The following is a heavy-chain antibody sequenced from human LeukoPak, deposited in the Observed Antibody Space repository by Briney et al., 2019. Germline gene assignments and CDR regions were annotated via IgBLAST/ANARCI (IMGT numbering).Heavy chain of an antibody. D-gene: IGHD4-17*01. CDR1: GFTLSSNY. V-gene: IGHV3-66*01. J-gene: IGHJ6*02. CDR2: IYSGCNA. CDR3: ARDLGYGDYPYYYYYYGMDV. Sequence: HPGGSLRLSHAVSGFTLSSNYMSWVRQAPGKGLEGVSVIYSGCNAYNADTVKGRFTISRDNSKNTLYLQMNSLRAEDTAVYYCARDLGYGDYPYYYYYYGMDVWGQGTTVTVSS.